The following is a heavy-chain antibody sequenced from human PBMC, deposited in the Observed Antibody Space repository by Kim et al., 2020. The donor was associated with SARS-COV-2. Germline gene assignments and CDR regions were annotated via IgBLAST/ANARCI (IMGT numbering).Heavy chain of an antibody. CDR2: IYYSGST. CDR1: GGSISSSSYY. Sequence: SETLSLTCTVSGGSISSSSYYWGWIRQPPEKGLEWIGSIYYSGSTYHNPSLKSRVTISVDTSKNQFSLKLSSVTAADTAVYYCAGRYYSSGAMDYWGQGTLVTVSS. CDR3: AGRYYSSGAMDY. D-gene: IGHD6-25*01. J-gene: IGHJ4*02. V-gene: IGHV4-39*07.